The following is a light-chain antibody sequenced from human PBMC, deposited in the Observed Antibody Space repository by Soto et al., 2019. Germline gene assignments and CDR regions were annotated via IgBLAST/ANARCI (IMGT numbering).Light chain of an antibody. CDR3: QVWDIITYHVV. V-gene: IGLV3-21*02. CDR2: DDT. CDR1: NIDTKS. Sequence: SYELTQPPSVSVAPGQTAKITCAGDNIDTKSMHWYQQRPGQAPVLVVHDDTDRAAGIPERFSGSKSGGTATLTISRVEAGDEADYYCQVWDIITYHVVFGGGTKLTLL. J-gene: IGLJ2*01.